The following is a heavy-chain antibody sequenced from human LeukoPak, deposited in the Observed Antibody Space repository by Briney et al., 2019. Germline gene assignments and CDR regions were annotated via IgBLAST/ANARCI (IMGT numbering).Heavy chain of an antibody. D-gene: IGHD3-10*01. CDR1: GFTFSSYW. CDR2: IKQDGSEK. V-gene: IGHV3-7*01. Sequence: GGSLRLSCAASGFTFSSYWMSWVRQAPGKGLEWVANIKQDGSEKYYADSVKGRFTISRDNAKNSLYLQMNSLRAEDTAVYYCARDPRAYYGSGSSKGDYWGQGTLVTVSS. J-gene: IGHJ4*02. CDR3: ARDPRAYYGSGSSKGDY.